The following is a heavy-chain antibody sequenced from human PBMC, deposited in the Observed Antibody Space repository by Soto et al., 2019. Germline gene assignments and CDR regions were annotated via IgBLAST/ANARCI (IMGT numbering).Heavy chain of an antibody. D-gene: IGHD2-21*02. J-gene: IGHJ2*01. CDR1: GFTFSSYS. Sequence: EVQLVESGGGLVQPGGSLRLSCAASGFTFSSYSMNWVRQAPGKGLEWVSYISSSSSTIYYADSVKGRFTISRDNAKNSLYLQMNSLRAEDTAVYYCARDSAYCGGDCYSGWYFDLWGRGTLVTVSS. V-gene: IGHV3-48*01. CDR3: ARDSAYCGGDCYSGWYFDL. CDR2: ISSSSSTI.